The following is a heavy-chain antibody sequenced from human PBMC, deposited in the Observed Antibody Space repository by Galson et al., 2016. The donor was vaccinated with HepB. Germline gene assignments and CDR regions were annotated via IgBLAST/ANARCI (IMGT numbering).Heavy chain of an antibody. CDR1: GDSVSSNSAT. D-gene: IGHD2-21*02. V-gene: IGHV6-1*01. J-gene: IGHJ4*02. Sequence: CAISGDSVSSNSATWNWIRQSPSRGLEWLGRTYYRSKWYNNYAVSMQTRITINPDTSKNQFSLQLNSVTPEDTAVYYCARGHCGGDCYIDYWGQGTLVTGSS. CDR2: TYYRSKWYN. CDR3: ARGHCGGDCYIDY.